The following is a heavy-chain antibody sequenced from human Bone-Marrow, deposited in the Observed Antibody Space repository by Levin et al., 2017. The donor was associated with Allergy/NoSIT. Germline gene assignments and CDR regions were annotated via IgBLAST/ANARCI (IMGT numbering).Heavy chain of an antibody. D-gene: IGHD1-26*01. Sequence: GESLKISCAVSGFTFSTYWMTWVRQAPGKGLEWVANIKEDGSEKYYVDSVKGRFTLSRDNAKNSLYLQMNSLRVEDTAVYYCARGQWGFSYWGQGTLVTVSS. V-gene: IGHV3-7*01. CDR1: GFTFSTYW. CDR3: ARGQWGFSY. J-gene: IGHJ4*02. CDR2: IKEDGSEK.